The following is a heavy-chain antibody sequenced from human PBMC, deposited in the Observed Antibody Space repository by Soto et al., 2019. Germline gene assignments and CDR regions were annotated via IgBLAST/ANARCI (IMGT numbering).Heavy chain of an antibody. V-gene: IGHV3-23*01. J-gene: IGHJ4*02. Sequence: GGSLRLSCAASGFTFSNYAMTWVRLAPGKGLEWVSVISTGGGGTYYADSVKGRFAISRDDSKSTVYLQMNSLRAEDTAVYYCAKLVYCSSISCPNFPYWGQGTLVTVSS. CDR1: GFTFSNYA. D-gene: IGHD2-2*01. CDR2: ISTGGGGT. CDR3: AKLVYCSSISCPNFPY.